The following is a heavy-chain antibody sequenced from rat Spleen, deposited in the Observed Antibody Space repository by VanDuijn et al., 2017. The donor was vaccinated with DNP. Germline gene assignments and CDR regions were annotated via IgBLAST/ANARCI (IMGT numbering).Heavy chain of an antibody. CDR3: ARWPGYNPPYAMDA. J-gene: IGHJ4*01. CDR2: INSAGTT. D-gene: IGHD1-4*01. Sequence: EVQLQESGPGLVKPSQSLSLTCSVTGYSITSSYRWNWIRKFPGNKLEWMGSINSAGTTNYNPSLKSRISITRDTSKNKLFLQVNSVITEDTATYYCARWPGYNPPYAMDAWGQGTSVTVSS. V-gene: IGHV3-3*01. CDR1: GYSITSSYR.